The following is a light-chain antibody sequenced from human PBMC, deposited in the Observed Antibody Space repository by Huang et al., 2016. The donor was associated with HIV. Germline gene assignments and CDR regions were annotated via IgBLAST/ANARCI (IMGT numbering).Light chain of an antibody. CDR1: QSVSSN. CDR2: GAS. CDR3: QHYANWPWFT. Sequence: EIVMTQSPATLSVSPGERATLSCRASQSVSSNLAWYQQKPGQAPRLLIYGASTRATGGPARFSGSGSGTEFTLSITSLQSEDFAVYYCQHYANWPWFTFGQGT. J-gene: IGKJ2*01. V-gene: IGKV3-15*01.